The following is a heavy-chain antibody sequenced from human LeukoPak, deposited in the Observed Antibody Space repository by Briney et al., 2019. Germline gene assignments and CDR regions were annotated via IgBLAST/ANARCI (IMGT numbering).Heavy chain of an antibody. CDR3: LSRDCTADACFASSFNCFDR. D-gene: IGHD2-8*02. CDR2: INQDGSES. CDR1: GLTFGRYW. V-gene: IGHV3-7*03. J-gene: IGHJ5*02. Sequence: GGSLRLSCAASGLTFGRYWLSWVRQAPGKGLEWVANINQDGSESNYVDSVKGRFTISRDNAKSSLYLQMDSLKDEDTAVYHCLSRDCTADACFASSFNCFDRWGQGSLVTVSS.